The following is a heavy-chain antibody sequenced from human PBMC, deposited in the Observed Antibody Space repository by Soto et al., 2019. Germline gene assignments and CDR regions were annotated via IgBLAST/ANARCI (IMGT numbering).Heavy chain of an antibody. Sequence: PVGSLRLSCAASGFPFSAYVMTWVRRAPGRGLEWISAISGSGDTAYYAESVKGRFTISRDNSRNTLYLKMNNLTAEDTAVYSCAKARFDSRGTFFRVGFYDVWGRGTLVTVSS. J-gene: IGHJ4*02. V-gene: IGHV3-23*01. CDR1: GFPFSAYV. D-gene: IGHD3-22*01. CDR2: ISGSGDTA. CDR3: AKARFDSRGTFFRVGFYDV.